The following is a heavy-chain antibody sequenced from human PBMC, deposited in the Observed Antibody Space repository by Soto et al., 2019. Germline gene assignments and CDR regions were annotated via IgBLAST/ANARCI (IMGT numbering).Heavy chain of an antibody. CDR3: ARVGWGYSSGWYFDY. D-gene: IGHD6-19*01. V-gene: IGHV1-69*06. Sequence: ASVKVSCKASGGTFSSYAISWVRQAPGQGLEWMGGIIPIFGTANYAQKFQGRVTITADKSTSTAYMELSSLRSEDTAVYYCARVGWGYSSGWYFDYWGQGTLVTVSS. J-gene: IGHJ4*02. CDR1: GGTFSSYA. CDR2: IIPIFGTA.